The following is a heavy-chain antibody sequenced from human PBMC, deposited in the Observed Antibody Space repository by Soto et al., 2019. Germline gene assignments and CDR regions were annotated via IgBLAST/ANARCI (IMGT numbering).Heavy chain of an antibody. CDR2: INAGNGNT. Sequence: GASVKVSCKASGYTFTSYAMHWVRQAPGQRLEWMGWINAGNGNTKYSQKFQGRDTITRDTSASTAYMELSSLRSEDTAVYYCARVDYGDYHDAFDIWGQGTMVTVSS. CDR3: ARVDYGDYHDAFDI. D-gene: IGHD4-17*01. V-gene: IGHV1-3*01. CDR1: GYTFTSYA. J-gene: IGHJ3*02.